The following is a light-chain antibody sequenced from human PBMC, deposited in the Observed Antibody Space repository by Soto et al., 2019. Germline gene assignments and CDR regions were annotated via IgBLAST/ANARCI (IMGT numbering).Light chain of an antibody. V-gene: IGLV2-14*03. CDR3: SSYTSSFKLAV. CDR1: SSDVGGYNY. Sequence: SLLTQPAPLSGSPGQSITIFCTGTSSDVGGYNYVSWYQQHPGSTPKLMIYDVSSRPSGVSNRFSGSKSGNTASLTISGLQAEDEADYYCSSYTSSFKLAVFGSGTKVTVL. CDR2: DVS. J-gene: IGLJ1*01.